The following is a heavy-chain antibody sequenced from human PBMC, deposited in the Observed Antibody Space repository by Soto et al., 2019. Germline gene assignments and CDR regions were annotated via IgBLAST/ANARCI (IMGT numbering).Heavy chain of an antibody. V-gene: IGHV3-48*02. D-gene: IGHD3-16*01. CDR3: ARELYVWGTFGAFDI. CDR1: GFTFSSYS. CDR2: ISSSSSTI. J-gene: IGHJ3*02. Sequence: PGGSLRLSCAASGFTFSSYSMNWVRQAPGKGLEWVSYISSSSSTIYYADSVKGRFTISRDNAKNSLYLQMNSLGDEDTAVYYCARELYVWGTFGAFDIWGQGTMVTVSS.